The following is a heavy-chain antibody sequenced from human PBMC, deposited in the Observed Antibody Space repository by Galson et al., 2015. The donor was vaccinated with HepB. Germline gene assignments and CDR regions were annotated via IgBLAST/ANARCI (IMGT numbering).Heavy chain of an antibody. Sequence: QSGAEVKKPGESLKISCKASGYSFPDYWIGWVRQMSGKGLEWMGIIYPADSNTIYSPSFQGQVTISVDKSISTAYLQWSSLKASDTAFYYCARFSELSTITGWFDPWGQGTLATVSS. V-gene: IGHV5-51*01. D-gene: IGHD5-24*01. CDR3: ARFSELSTITGWFDP. CDR1: GYSFPDYW. CDR2: IYPADSNT. J-gene: IGHJ5*02.